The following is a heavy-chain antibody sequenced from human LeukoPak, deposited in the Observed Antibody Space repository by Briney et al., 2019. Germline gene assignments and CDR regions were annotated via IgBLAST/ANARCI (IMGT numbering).Heavy chain of an antibody. CDR1: GFTFSSYW. Sequence: PGGSLRLSCEASGFTFSSYWMHWVRQAPGKGLVWVSRINSEGSSTSYADSVKGRFTISRDNAKNTLYLQMNSLRAEDTAVYYCARDLGAVAGTFDYWGQGTLVTVSS. CDR2: INSEGSST. D-gene: IGHD6-19*01. V-gene: IGHV3-74*01. J-gene: IGHJ4*02. CDR3: ARDLGAVAGTFDY.